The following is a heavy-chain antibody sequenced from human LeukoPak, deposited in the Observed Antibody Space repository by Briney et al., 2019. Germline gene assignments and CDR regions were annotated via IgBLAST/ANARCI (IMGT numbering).Heavy chain of an antibody. D-gene: IGHD1-26*01. CDR3: ARDRGAGGWVDP. CDR2: MYYSGSS. Sequence: PSETLSLTCTVSGVSVNTFFWSWIRQPPGKGLEWIGYMYYSGSSNYNPSLKSRVTISVDTSKNQFSLKSSSVTAADTAVYYCARDRGAGGWVDPWGQGTLVTVSS. J-gene: IGHJ5*02. CDR1: GVSVNTFF. V-gene: IGHV4-59*02.